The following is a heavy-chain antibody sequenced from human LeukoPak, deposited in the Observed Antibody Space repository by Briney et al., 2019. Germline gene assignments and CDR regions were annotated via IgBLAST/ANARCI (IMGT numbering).Heavy chain of an antibody. D-gene: IGHD5-18*01. Sequence: GGSLRLSCAASGFTFSSYEMNWVRQAPGKGLEWVSYISSSCTTIYYADSVKGRFTISRDNAKNSLYLQMNSLRAEDTALYYCARGGRGYSSVYFDYWGQGTLVTVSS. CDR2: ISSSCTTI. V-gene: IGHV3-48*03. J-gene: IGHJ4*02. CDR3: ARGGRGYSSVYFDY. CDR1: GFTFSSYE.